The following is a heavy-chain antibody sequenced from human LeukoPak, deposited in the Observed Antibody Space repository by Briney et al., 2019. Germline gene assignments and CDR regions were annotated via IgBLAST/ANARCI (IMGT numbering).Heavy chain of an antibody. CDR3: ARDHSYGHPLYYFDY. CDR2: INPSGGST. CDR1: GYTFTSYY. D-gene: IGHD5-18*01. Sequence: ASVKVSCKASGYTFTSYYMHWVRQAPGQGLEWMGIINPSGGSTSYAQKFQGRVTMTRDTSTSTVYMELSSLRSEDTAVYYCARDHSYGHPLYYFDYWGQGTLVTVYS. V-gene: IGHV1-46*01. J-gene: IGHJ4*02.